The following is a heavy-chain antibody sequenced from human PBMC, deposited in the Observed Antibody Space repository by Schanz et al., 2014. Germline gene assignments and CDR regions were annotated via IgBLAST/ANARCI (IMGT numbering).Heavy chain of an antibody. Sequence: QVQLVQSGAEVKKPGASVKVSCKASGYTFTSYDINWVRQAPGQGLEWMGRIIPILDKTNYAQKFQGRVTMTADKSTSTVYMEVSGLRSEDTAVYYCARGGFFDSTSFDSWGQGTLVTVSS. J-gene: IGHJ4*02. CDR2: IIPILDKT. D-gene: IGHD2-2*01. CDR1: GYTFTSYD. CDR3: ARGGFFDSTSFDS. V-gene: IGHV1-69*09.